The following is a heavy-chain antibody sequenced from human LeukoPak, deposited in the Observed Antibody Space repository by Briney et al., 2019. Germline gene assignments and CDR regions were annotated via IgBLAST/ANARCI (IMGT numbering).Heavy chain of an antibody. CDR1: GGSFSGYY. CDR2: INHSGST. J-gene: IGHJ4*02. V-gene: IGHV4-34*01. D-gene: IGHD3-3*01. Sequence: SETLSLTCAVYGGSFSGYYWSWIRQPPGKGLEWIGEINHSGSTNYNPSLKSRVTISVDTSKNQFSLKQSSVTAADTAVYYCARYNDFWSGYPHFDYWGQGTLVTVSS. CDR3: ARYNDFWSGYPHFDY.